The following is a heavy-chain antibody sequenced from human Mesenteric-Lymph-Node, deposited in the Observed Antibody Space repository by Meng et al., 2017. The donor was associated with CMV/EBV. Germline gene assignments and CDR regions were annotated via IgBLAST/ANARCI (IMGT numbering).Heavy chain of an antibody. J-gene: IGHJ4*02. D-gene: IGHD3-10*01. V-gene: IGHV3-21*01. CDR1: GFTFEDYA. CDR2: ISSSSSYI. Sequence: GESLKISCAASGFTFEDYAMNWVRQAPGKGLEWVSSISSSSSYIYYAGSVKGRFTISRDNAKNSLYLQMNSLRAEDTAVYYCANLLWFGEPRDYWGQGTLVTVSS. CDR3: ANLLWFGEPRDY.